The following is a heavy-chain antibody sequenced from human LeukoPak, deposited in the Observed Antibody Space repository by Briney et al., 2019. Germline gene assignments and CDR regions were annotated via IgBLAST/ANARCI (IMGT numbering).Heavy chain of an antibody. CDR1: GFTFSSYA. CDR2: ISRSGDSI. CDR3: VKGTYTAAH. J-gene: IGHJ4*02. Sequence: GGSLRLSCSASGFTFSSYAMHWVRQAPGKGLVYVSAISRSGDSIYYADSVKGRISISRDNSKNTLYLQMSSLRAEDTAVYYCVKGTYTAAHWGQGTLVTVSS. D-gene: IGHD1-14*01. V-gene: IGHV3-64D*06.